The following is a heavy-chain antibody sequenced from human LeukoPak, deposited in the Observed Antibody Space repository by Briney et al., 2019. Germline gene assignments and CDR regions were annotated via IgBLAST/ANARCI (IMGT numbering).Heavy chain of an antibody. J-gene: IGHJ6*03. CDR1: GGSISSSNYY. CDR3: ARLYCSSTTCYAPSFGYYYYMDV. CDR2: IYYSGSA. D-gene: IGHD2-2*01. V-gene: IGHV4-39*07. Sequence: SETLSLTCTVSGGSISSSNYYWGWIRQPPGKGLECIGSIYYSGSAYYNPSLKSRVTISVDTSKNQFSLKLSSVTAADTAIYYCARLYCSSTTCYAPSFGYYYYMDVWGKGTTVTVSS.